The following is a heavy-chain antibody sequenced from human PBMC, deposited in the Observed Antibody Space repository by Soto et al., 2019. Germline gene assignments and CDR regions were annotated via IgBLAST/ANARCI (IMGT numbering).Heavy chain of an antibody. Sequence: ASVKVSCKAAGYTFTSDGISWVRQAPGQGLEWMGWISAYNGNTNYAQKLQGRVTMTTDKSRSTAYLELRSLRSDDTAVFYCARMGGVYFRGKWSAPRGKGPLDPVS. CDR3: ARMGGVYFRGKWSAP. J-gene: IGHJ5*02. CDR2: ISAYNGNT. D-gene: IGHD3-16*01. CDR1: GYTFTSDG. V-gene: IGHV1-18*04.